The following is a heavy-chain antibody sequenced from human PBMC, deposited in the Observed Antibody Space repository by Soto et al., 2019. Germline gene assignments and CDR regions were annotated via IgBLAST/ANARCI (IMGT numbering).Heavy chain of an antibody. V-gene: IGHV3-33*01. CDR3: ARDDPGYYFDY. D-gene: IGHD7-27*01. J-gene: IGHJ4*02. CDR1: GFTFSSYG. CDR2: IWYDGSNK. Sequence: QVQLVESGGGVVQPGRSLRLSCAASGFTFSSYGMHWVRQAPGKGLEWVAVIWYDGSNKYYADSVKGRFTISRDNSKNTLYLQMNSLRAEDTAVYSCARDDPGYYFDYWGQGTLVTVSS.